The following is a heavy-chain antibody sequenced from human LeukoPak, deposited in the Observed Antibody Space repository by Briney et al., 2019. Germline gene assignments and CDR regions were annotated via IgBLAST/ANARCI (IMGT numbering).Heavy chain of an antibody. Sequence: GGSLRLSCAASGFTFSSHWMSRVRQAPGKGLEWVANINQDGSEKYYLDSVKGRFTISRDNAKNSMYLQMNSLRAEDTAVYYCARGARPSPLSAWGQGTLVTVSS. CDR1: GFTFSSHW. V-gene: IGHV3-7*01. CDR2: INQDGSEK. J-gene: IGHJ5*02. D-gene: IGHD2/OR15-2a*01. CDR3: ARGARPSPLSA.